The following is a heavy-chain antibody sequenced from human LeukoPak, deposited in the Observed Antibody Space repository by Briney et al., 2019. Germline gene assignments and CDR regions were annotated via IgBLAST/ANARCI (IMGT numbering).Heavy chain of an antibody. V-gene: IGHV4-61*02. CDR3: ARLPRDSSWYVGERGRFDGMDV. J-gene: IGHJ6*02. D-gene: IGHD6-13*01. CDR1: GGSISSGSYY. CDR2: IYTSGST. Sequence: SETLSLTCTVSGGSISSGSYYWSWIRQPAGKGLEWIGRIYTSGSTYYNPSLKSRVTISVDTSKNQFSLKLSSVTAADTAVYYCARLPRDSSWYVGERGRFDGMDVWGQGTTVTVSS.